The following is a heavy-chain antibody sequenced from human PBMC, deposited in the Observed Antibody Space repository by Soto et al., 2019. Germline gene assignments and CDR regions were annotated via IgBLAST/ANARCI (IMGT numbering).Heavy chain of an antibody. J-gene: IGHJ6*02. CDR3: ASNIVVVVAATRYYYYYGMDV. CDR1: GGAFGSCS. CDR2: IIPIFGTA. V-gene: IGHV1-69*01. D-gene: IGHD2-15*01. Sequence: SVKASWEAPGGAFGSCSLRWVRHDPGKGLEWMGGIIPIFGTANYAQKFQGRVTITADESTSTAYMELSSLRSEDTAVYYCASNIVVVVAATRYYYYYGMDVWGQGTTVTVSS.